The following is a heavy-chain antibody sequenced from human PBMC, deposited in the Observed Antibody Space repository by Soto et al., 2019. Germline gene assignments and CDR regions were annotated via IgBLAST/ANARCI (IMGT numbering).Heavy chain of an antibody. J-gene: IGHJ2*01. CDR2: VTRTGAT. V-gene: IGHV4-34*02. Sequence: QVQLQQWGAGLLKPSETLSLTCAVYGGSFSGYYWSWVRQPPGKGLEWIGEVTRTGATNNNPSLKSRGTMSLATSKNQFSLMLDSVTAAATAVYYCARLFLGVTAYWYFDLWGRGTLVTVSS. CDR1: GGSFSGYY. D-gene: IGHD2-21*02. CDR3: ARLFLGVTAYWYFDL.